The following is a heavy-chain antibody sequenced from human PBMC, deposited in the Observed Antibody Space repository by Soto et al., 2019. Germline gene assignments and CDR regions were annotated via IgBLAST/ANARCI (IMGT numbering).Heavy chain of an antibody. CDR1: GYTFTSYD. V-gene: IGHV1-8*01. J-gene: IGHJ5*02. D-gene: IGHD6-13*01. CDR3: AIGDAAADANWFDP. CDR2: MNPNSGNT. Sequence: ASVKVSCKASGYTFTSYDISWVRQATGQGLEWMGWMNPNSGNTGYAQKFQGRVTMTRNTSISTAYMELSSLGSEDTAVYYCAIGDAAADANWFDPWGQGTLVTVSS.